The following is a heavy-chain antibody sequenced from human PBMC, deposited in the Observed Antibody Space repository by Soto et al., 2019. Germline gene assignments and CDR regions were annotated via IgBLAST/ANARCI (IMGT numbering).Heavy chain of an antibody. CDR2: IGTAGDT. CDR3: AREAVADNYYYGMDV. V-gene: IGHV3-13*01. D-gene: IGHD6-19*01. CDR1: GSTFSSYD. Sequence: PGGSLRLSCAASGSTFSSYDMHWVRQATGKGLEWVSAIGTAGDTYYPGSVKGRFTISRENAKNSLYLQMNSLRAGDTAVYYCAREAVADNYYYGMDVWGQGTTVTSP. J-gene: IGHJ6*02.